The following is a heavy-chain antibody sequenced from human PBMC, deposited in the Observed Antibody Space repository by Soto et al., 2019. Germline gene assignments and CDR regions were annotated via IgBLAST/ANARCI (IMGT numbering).Heavy chain of an antibody. J-gene: IGHJ5*02. V-gene: IGHV4-34*01. Sequence: SETLSLTCAVYGGSFSGYYWSWIRQPPGKGLEWIGEINHSGSTNYNPSLKSRVTISVDTSKNQFSLRLSSVTAADTAVYYCARARTFTIFGVVKWFDPWGQGTLVTVSS. D-gene: IGHD3-3*01. CDR1: GGSFSGYY. CDR2: INHSGST. CDR3: ARARTFTIFGVVKWFDP.